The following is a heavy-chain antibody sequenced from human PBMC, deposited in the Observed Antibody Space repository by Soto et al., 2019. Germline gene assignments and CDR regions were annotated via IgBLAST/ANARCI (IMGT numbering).Heavy chain of an antibody. Sequence: QVQLVQSGAEVKKPGASVKVSCKASGYTFTNYAMHWVRQAPGQRLEWMGWINAGNGNTQFSQKFQGRVTITRDTSARTAYMELSSLRSEDTAVYYCARAGYCSSTSCSDAFDIWGQGTMVTVSA. CDR1: GYTFTNYA. CDR3: ARAGYCSSTSCSDAFDI. CDR2: INAGNGNT. J-gene: IGHJ3*02. V-gene: IGHV1-3*01. D-gene: IGHD2-2*01.